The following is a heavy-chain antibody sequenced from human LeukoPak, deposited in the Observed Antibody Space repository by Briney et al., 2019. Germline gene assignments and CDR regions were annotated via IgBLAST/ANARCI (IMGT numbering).Heavy chain of an antibody. Sequence: SETLSLTCSVSGDSISNYHWNWVRQAPGKGLEWIGFIYYSGSTNYNPSLKSRVTMSVDTSKNQFSLKLSSVTAADTAVYYCAAGGSTVVPLYWGQGTLVTVSS. CDR3: AAGGSTVVPLY. CDR1: GDSISNYH. V-gene: IGHV4-59*01. CDR2: IYYSGST. D-gene: IGHD4-23*01. J-gene: IGHJ4*02.